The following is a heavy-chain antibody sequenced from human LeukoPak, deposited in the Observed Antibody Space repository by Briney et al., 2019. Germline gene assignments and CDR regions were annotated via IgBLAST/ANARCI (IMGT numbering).Heavy chain of an antibody. D-gene: IGHD3-3*01. Sequence: ASVKVSCKASGYTFTSYYMHWVRQAPGQGLEWMGIINPSGGSTSYAQKFQGRVTMTRDTSTSTVYMELSNLRSEDTAVYYCARGQSPLLEWSYNWFDPWGQGTLVTVSS. CDR1: GYTFTSYY. V-gene: IGHV1-46*01. CDR2: INPSGGST. J-gene: IGHJ5*02. CDR3: ARGQSPLLEWSYNWFDP.